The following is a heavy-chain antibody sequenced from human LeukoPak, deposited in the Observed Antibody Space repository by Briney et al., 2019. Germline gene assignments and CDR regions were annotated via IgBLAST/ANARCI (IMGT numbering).Heavy chain of an antibody. D-gene: IGHD1-1*01. Sequence: GGSLRLSCAASGFTFSSYEMNWVRQAPGKGLEWVSGISISGGSTYYADSVKGRFTISRDNSKNTLYLQMNGLRAEDTAAYYCATKGTGLSDYWGQGTLVTVSS. CDR2: ISISGGST. CDR3: ATKGTGLSDY. J-gene: IGHJ4*02. V-gene: IGHV3-23*01. CDR1: GFTFSSYE.